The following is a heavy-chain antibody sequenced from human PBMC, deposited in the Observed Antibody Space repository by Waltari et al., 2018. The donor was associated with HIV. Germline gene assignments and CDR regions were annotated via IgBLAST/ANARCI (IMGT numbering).Heavy chain of an antibody. CDR1: GGSISSGYYY. V-gene: IGHV4-61*02. CDR2: CYTSGGT. CDR3: ARGYYYRMDV. D-gene: IGHD3-10*01. Sequence: QVQLQESGPGLVKPSQTLSLTCTVSGGSISSGYYYWSWIRQPAGKGLEWIGRCYTSGGTNYNPSHKSRVTISVDTSKNQFSLKLSSVTAADTAVYYCARGYYYRMDVWGQGTTVTVSS. J-gene: IGHJ6*02.